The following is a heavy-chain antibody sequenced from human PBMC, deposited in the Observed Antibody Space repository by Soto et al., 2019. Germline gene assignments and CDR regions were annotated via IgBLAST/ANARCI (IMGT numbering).Heavy chain of an antibody. Sequence: EVQLVESGGGLVRPGGSLRLSCAASGFSFSDHYMDWVRQAPGKGLEWVGRTRNKAYSFTTEYAPAMKGRFTISRDDSEDSLYLQMNSLKTEDTAVYYCVTSIPSSKWSGFYSWGQGTLVTFSP. CDR2: TRNKAYSFTT. V-gene: IGHV3-72*01. J-gene: IGHJ4*02. CDR3: VTSIPSSKWSGFYS. D-gene: IGHD6-13*01. CDR1: GFSFSDHY.